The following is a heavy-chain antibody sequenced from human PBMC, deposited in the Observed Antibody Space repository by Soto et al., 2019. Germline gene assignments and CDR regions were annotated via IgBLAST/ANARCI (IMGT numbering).Heavy chain of an antibody. CDR1: GYTFTDHG. CDR3: VRVIAARPDYGMDV. Sequence: QVQLLQSGGEVKKPGASVKVSCKTSGYTFTDHGLSWVRQAPGQGLEWLGWVSPYNGNTKYAQKFQGRVTMTTDTSTRTPYMELRSLRPDDTAVYYCVRVIAARPDYGMDVWGQGTTVTVSS. CDR2: VSPYNGNT. V-gene: IGHV1-18*01. J-gene: IGHJ6*02. D-gene: IGHD6-6*01.